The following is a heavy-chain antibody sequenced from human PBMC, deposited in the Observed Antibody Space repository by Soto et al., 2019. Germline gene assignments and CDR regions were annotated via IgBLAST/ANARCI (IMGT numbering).Heavy chain of an antibody. CDR3: ATVHGTARSFDS. CDR2: TGLNGRTT. J-gene: IGHJ4*02. Sequence: EVQLLESGGGLVQPGGSLRLSCAASGFTFSTSAMTWVRQAPGKGLEWVSTTGLNGRTTYYADSVKGRFTVSRDNSKKTLDLQMSSLRAEDTAVYYCATVHGTARSFDSWGQGTLVTVSS. V-gene: IGHV3-23*01. CDR1: GFTFSTSA.